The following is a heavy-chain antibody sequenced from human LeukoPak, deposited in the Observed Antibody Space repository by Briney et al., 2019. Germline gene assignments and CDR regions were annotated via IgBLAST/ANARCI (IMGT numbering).Heavy chain of an antibody. J-gene: IGHJ6*03. CDR3: AATKPYSNRPGQLYYYMDV. CDR2: ISGSGGST. CDR1: GFTFSSYA. V-gene: IGHV3-23*01. Sequence: PGGSLRLSCAASGFTFSSYAMSWVRQAPGKGLEWVSAISGSGGSTYNADSVKGRFTISRDNSKNTLYLQMNGLRAEDTAVYYCAATKPYSNRPGQLYYYMDVWGKGTTVTVSS. D-gene: IGHD4-11*01.